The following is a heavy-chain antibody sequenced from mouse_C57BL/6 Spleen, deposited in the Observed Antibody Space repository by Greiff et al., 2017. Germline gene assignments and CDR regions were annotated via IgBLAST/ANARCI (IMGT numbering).Heavy chain of an antibody. V-gene: IGHV1-52*01. CDR1: GYTFTSYW. J-gene: IGHJ4*01. CDR2: IDPSDSET. CDR3: ASLYYAMDY. Sequence: QVQLKQPGAELVRPGSSVKLSCKASGYTFTSYWMHWVKQRPIQGLEWIGNIDPSDSETHYNQKFKDKATLTVYKSSSTAYMQLSSLTSEDSAVYYCASLYYAMDYWGQGTSVTVSS.